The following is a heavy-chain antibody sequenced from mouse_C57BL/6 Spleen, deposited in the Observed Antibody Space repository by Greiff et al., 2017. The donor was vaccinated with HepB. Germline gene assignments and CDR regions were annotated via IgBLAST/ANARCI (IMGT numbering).Heavy chain of an antibody. CDR1: GFSLTSYG. J-gene: IGHJ1*03. CDR3: ARKTSNHGYWYFDV. V-gene: IGHV2-2*01. CDR2: IWSGGST. D-gene: IGHD2-5*01. Sequence: VQRVESGPGLVQPSQSLSITCTVSGFSLTSYGVHWVRQSPGKGLEWLGVIWSGGSTDYNAAFISRLSISKDNSKSQVFFKMNSLQADDTAIYYCARKTSNHGYWYFDVWGTGTTVTVSS.